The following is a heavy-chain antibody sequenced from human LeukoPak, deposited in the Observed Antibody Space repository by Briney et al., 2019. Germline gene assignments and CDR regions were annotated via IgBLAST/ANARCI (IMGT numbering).Heavy chain of an antibody. CDR3: AREFDYDSSGYYYFDY. V-gene: IGHV4-31*03. CDR2: IYYSGST. J-gene: IGHJ4*02. Sequence: SQTLSLTCTVSGGSISSGGYYWSWIRQHPGKGLEWIGYIYYSGSTYYNPSLKSRVTISVDTSKNRFSLKLSSVTAADTAVYYCAREFDYDSSGYYYFDYWGQGTLVTVSS. D-gene: IGHD3-22*01. CDR1: GGSISSGGYY.